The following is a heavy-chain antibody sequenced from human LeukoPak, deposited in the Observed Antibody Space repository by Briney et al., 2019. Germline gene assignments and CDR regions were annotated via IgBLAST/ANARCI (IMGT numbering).Heavy chain of an antibody. CDR3: ARDRSFIVWGSYYFDY. Sequence: GGSLRLSCAASGFTFSDYYMSWIRQAPGKGLEWVSYISSSGSTIYYADSVKGRFTISRDNAKNSLYLQMNSLRAEDTAVYYCARDRSFIVWGSYYFDYWGQGTLVTVSS. CDR2: ISSSGSTI. D-gene: IGHD3-16*01. J-gene: IGHJ4*02. V-gene: IGHV3-11*04. CDR1: GFTFSDYY.